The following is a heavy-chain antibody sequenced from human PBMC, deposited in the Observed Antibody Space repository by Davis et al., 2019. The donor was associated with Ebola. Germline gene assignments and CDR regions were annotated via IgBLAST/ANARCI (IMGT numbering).Heavy chain of an antibody. D-gene: IGHD1-26*01. V-gene: IGHV3-21*01. CDR3: ARDRGSYSYYYYGMDV. J-gene: IGHJ6*02. CDR1: GFTFSTYN. CDR2: ISSSGTYI. Sequence: GGSLRLSCSASGFTFSTYNMNWVRQAPGKGLEWVSSISSSGTYIFYADSLKGRFTISRDNSKNTLYLQMNSLRAEDTAVYYCARDRGSYSYYYYGMDVWGQGTTVTVSS.